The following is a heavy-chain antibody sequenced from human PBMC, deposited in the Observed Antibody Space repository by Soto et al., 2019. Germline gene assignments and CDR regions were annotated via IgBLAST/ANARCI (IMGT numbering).Heavy chain of an antibody. Sequence: ASETLSLTCTVSGGSISSYYWSWIRQPPGKGLEWIGYIYYSGSTNYNPSLKSRVTISVDTSKNQFSLKLSSVTAADTAVYYCARNKYYDFWSGYPFYYYYYGMDVWGQGTTVTVSS. D-gene: IGHD3-3*01. CDR2: IYYSGST. J-gene: IGHJ6*02. V-gene: IGHV4-59*01. CDR3: ARNKYYDFWSGYPFYYYYYGMDV. CDR1: GGSISSYY.